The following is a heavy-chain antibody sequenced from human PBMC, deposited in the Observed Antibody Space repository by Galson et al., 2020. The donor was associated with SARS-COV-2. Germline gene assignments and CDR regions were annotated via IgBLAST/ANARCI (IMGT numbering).Heavy chain of an antibody. V-gene: IGHV1-2*02. Sequence: ASVKVSCKASGYRITGYYIYWVRQAPGQGLEYMGWINPSTGSASYGQRFQDQVTLTSDMSITTAFLKLSGLRFDDTAVYYCVRGLSGAWPYYYFYGMDVWGQGTTVTVSS. D-gene: IGHD3-16*01. CDR2: INPSTGSA. CDR3: VRGLSGAWPYYYFYGMDV. J-gene: IGHJ6*02. CDR1: GYRITGYY.